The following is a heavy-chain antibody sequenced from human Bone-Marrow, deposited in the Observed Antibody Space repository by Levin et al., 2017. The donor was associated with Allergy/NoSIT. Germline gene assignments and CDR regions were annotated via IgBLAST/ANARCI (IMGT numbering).Heavy chain of an antibody. D-gene: IGHD1-20*01. CDR1: GSSINSSNYY. CDR2: NYYNSYT. CDR3: ARLADNWNVNWFDP. V-gene: IGHV4-39*07. J-gene: IGHJ5*02. Sequence: GSLRLSCTVSGSSINSSNYYWGWIRQPPGKGLEWIGANYYNSYTYYNPSLKSRVTISKDTSKNQFSLKLSSVTAADTAVYYCARLADNWNVNWFDPWGQGTLVTVSS.